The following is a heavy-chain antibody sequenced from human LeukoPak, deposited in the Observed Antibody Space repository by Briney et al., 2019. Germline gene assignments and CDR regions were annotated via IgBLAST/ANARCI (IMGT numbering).Heavy chain of an antibody. V-gene: IGHV4-61*02. CDR1: GGSISSGSYY. J-gene: IGHJ4*02. CDR3: ARVRHSSGWYLNYSDY. D-gene: IGHD6-19*01. CDR2: IYTSGST. Sequence: PSQTLSLTCTVSGGSISSGSYYWSWIRQPAGKGLEWIGRIYTSGSTNYNPSLKSRVTISVDTSKNQFSLKLSSVTAADTAVYYCARVRHSSGWYLNYSDYWGQGTLVTVSS.